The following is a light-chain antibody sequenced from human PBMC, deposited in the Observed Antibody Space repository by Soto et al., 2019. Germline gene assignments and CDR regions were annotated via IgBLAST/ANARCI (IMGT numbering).Light chain of an antibody. Sequence: QSVLTQPPSVSAAPGQKVTISCSGSSSNIGNNYVSWYQQLPGTAPKLLIYGNSNRPSGVPDRFSGSKSGTSASLAITGLQAEDEADYYCQSYDSSLSGSGVFGGGTKLTVL. CDR1: SSNIGNNY. CDR3: QSYDSSLSGSGV. V-gene: IGLV1-40*01. CDR2: GNS. J-gene: IGLJ3*02.